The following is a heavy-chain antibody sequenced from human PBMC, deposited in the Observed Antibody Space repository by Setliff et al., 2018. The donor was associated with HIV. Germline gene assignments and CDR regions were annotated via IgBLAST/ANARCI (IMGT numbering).Heavy chain of an antibody. Sequence: SETLSLTCTVSGGSINNYYWSWMRQSPGKGLEWIGYIHSSGPTNYNPSPKSRVSISVDTSKNQFSLKLSSVTAADTAVYYCARHDADGGGPFFQHWGQGTPVTVSS. CDR3: ARHDADGGGPFFQH. D-gene: IGHD3-16*01. CDR1: GGSINNYY. J-gene: IGHJ1*01. CDR2: IHSSGPT. V-gene: IGHV4-4*09.